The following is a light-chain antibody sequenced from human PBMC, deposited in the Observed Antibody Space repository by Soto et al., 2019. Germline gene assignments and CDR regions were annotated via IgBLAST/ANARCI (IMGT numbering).Light chain of an antibody. J-gene: IGLJ3*02. V-gene: IGLV2-14*01. CDR2: EVS. CDR3: SSYTSSSTLV. Sequence: QSALTQPASVSGSPGQSITISCTGTSSDVGGCTYVSWYQQHPGKAPKLIISEVSNRPSGVSHRFSGSKSGNTASLTISGLQAADEADYYCSSYTSSSTLVFGGGTKLTVL. CDR1: SSDVGGCTY.